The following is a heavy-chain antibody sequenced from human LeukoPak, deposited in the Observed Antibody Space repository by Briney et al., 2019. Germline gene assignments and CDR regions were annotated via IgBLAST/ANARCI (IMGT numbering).Heavy chain of an antibody. CDR3: AKVDSGQSRSAFDI. D-gene: IGHD3-10*01. V-gene: IGHV3-23*01. CDR2: ITGSGGNT. CDR1: GFTFTNYA. J-gene: IGHJ3*02. Sequence: PGGSLRLSCAASGFTFTNYAMTWVRQAPGQGLEWVSGITGSGGNTYYADSVKGRFTISRDNSKNTLYLQMDGLRVEDTAVYYCAKVDSGQSRSAFDIWGQGTLVAVSS.